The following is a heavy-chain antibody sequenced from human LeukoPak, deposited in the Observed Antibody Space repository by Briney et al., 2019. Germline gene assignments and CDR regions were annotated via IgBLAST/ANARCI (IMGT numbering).Heavy chain of an antibody. CDR1: GYTFTIYG. Sequence: ASVNVSCTASGYTFTIYGISWVRQAPGQGLGWMGWISAYNGNTNYAQKLQGRVTMTTDTSTSTAYMELRSLRSDDTAVYYCARDARRGYYDSSGYRVDYWGQGTLVTVSS. CDR2: ISAYNGNT. J-gene: IGHJ4*02. CDR3: ARDARRGYYDSSGYRVDY. V-gene: IGHV1-18*01. D-gene: IGHD3-22*01.